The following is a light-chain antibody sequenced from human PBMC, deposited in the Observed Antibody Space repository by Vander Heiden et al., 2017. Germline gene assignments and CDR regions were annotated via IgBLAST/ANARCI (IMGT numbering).Light chain of an antibody. Sequence: QSVLTQPPSVSWAPGQRVTTSCTGSSSNIGAGYVVYWYQQLPGTAPQLLTYGNSNRPSGVPDRFSGSKSGTSASLAITGLQAEDEANYYCQSSGVFGGGTKLTVL. V-gene: IGLV1-40*01. CDR1: SSNIGAGYV. CDR2: GNS. J-gene: IGLJ2*01. CDR3: QSSGV.